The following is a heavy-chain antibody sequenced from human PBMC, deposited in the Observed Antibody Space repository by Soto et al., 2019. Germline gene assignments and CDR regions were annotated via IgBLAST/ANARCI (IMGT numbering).Heavy chain of an antibody. CDR2: IIPIFGTA. CDR1: GGTFSSYA. V-gene: IGHV1-69*01. D-gene: IGHD3-10*01. J-gene: IGHJ4*02. CDR3: ARDLGEVRYGSGSYRY. Sequence: QVQLVQSGAEVKKPGSSVKVSCKASGGTFSSYAISWVRQAPGQGLEWMGGIIPIFGTANYAQKFQGRVTIPADEATSTAYMELSSLRSEDTAVYYCARDLGEVRYGSGSYRYWGQGPLVTVSS.